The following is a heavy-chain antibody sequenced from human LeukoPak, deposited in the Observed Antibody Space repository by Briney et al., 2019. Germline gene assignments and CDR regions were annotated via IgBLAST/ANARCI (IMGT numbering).Heavy chain of an antibody. Sequence: ASVKVSCKASGYTFTSNYMHWVRQAPGQGLEWMGVIAPSSGTTSYAQKFQGRVTMTRDTSTSTVYMELSSLRSEDTAVYYCARGMERRGAFDIWGQGTMVTVSS. CDR2: IAPSSGTT. D-gene: IGHD1-26*01. CDR1: GYTFTSNY. J-gene: IGHJ3*02. V-gene: IGHV1-46*01. CDR3: ARGMERRGAFDI.